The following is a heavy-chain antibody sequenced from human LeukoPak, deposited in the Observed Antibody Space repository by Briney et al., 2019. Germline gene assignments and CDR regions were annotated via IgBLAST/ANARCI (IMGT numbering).Heavy chain of an antibody. CDR1: GFTFSTYA. V-gene: IGHV3-30-3*01. CDR2: MSYDGSNK. Sequence: PGRSLRLSCAASGFTFSTYAMHWVRQAPGKGLEWVAVMSYDGSNKNYADSVKGRFTISRDDSKNTLYLQMDSLKTEDTAAYYCTTGLYYDSGVYYPLTLHWGQGTLVTVSS. J-gene: IGHJ4*02. CDR3: TTGLYYDSGVYYPLTLH. D-gene: IGHD3-22*01.